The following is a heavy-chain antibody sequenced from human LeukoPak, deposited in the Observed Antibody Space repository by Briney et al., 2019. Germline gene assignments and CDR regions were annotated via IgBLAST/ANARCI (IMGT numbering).Heavy chain of an antibody. CDR2: ISSSGSTI. Sequence: GGSLRLSCAASGFTSSDYYMSWIRQAPGKGLEWVSYISSSGSTIYYADSVKGRFTISRDNAKNSLYLQMSSLRAEDTAVYYCARDKDVGATLLDYWGQGTLVTVSS. V-gene: IGHV3-11*04. CDR1: GFTSSDYY. CDR3: ARDKDVGATLLDY. J-gene: IGHJ4*02. D-gene: IGHD1-26*01.